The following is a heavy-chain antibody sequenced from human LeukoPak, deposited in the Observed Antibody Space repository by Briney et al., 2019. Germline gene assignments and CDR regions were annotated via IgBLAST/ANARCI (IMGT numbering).Heavy chain of an antibody. Sequence: GGSLRLSCAASGFTFSSYGMHWVRQAPGKGLEWVAVISYDGSNKYYADSVKGRFTIPRDNSKNTLYLQMNSLRAEDTAVYYCAREKYGSDATKLNWFDPWGQGTLVTVSS. J-gene: IGHJ5*02. D-gene: IGHD3-10*01. V-gene: IGHV3-30*03. CDR3: AREKYGSDATKLNWFDP. CDR2: ISYDGSNK. CDR1: GFTFSSYG.